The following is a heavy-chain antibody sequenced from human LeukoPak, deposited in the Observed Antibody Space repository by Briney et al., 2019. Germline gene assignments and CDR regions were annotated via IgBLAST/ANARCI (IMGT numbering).Heavy chain of an antibody. CDR3: ASPRGYDSRDFDY. CDR1: GFTFSSYS. Sequence: GGSLRLSCAASGFTFSSYSMNWVRQAPGKGLEWVSSISSSSSYIYYADSVKGRFTISRDNAKNSLYLQMNSLRAEDTAVYYCASPRGYDSRDFDYWGQGTLVTVSS. CDR2: ISSSSSYI. D-gene: IGHD5-12*01. J-gene: IGHJ4*02. V-gene: IGHV3-21*01.